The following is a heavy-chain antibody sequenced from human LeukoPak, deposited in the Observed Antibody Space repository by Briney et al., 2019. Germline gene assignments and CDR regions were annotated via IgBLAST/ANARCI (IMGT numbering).Heavy chain of an antibody. Sequence: SETLSLTCTVSGGSISSYYWSWIRQPPGKGLEWIGYIYYSGSTDYNPSLKSRVTISVDTSKNQFSLKLSSVTAADTAVYYCARQTPERGYGLLTKSSFYFYYMDVWGKGTTVTVSS. CDR2: IYYSGST. J-gene: IGHJ6*03. D-gene: IGHD3-9*01. V-gene: IGHV4-59*08. CDR3: ARQTPERGYGLLTKSSFYFYYMDV. CDR1: GGSISSYY.